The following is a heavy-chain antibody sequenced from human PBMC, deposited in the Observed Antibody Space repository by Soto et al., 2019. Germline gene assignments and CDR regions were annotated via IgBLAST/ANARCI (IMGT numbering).Heavy chain of an antibody. Sequence: QVQLVESGGGLVRPGGSLRLSCAASGFTFSDYDMSWIRQSPGKGLEWVALMSSSGTNVFYADSVKGRFTISRDNAKNSLFLQMDRLKAEDTAVYYCETSRVFDFWGRGTLVSVSS. CDR3: ETSRVFDF. CDR2: MSSSGTNV. V-gene: IGHV3-11*01. CDR1: GFTFSDYD. J-gene: IGHJ4*02.